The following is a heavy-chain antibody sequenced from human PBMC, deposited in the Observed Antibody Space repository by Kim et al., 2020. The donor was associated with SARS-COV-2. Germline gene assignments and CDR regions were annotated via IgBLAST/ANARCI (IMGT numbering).Heavy chain of an antibody. CDR1: GGSISSSSYY. Sequence: SETLSLTCTVSGGSISSSSYYWGWIRQPPGKGLEWIGSIYYSGSTYYNPSLRSRVTISVDTSKNQFSLKLSSVTAADTAVYYCARRSVAPSYYGMDVWGQGTTVTVSS. J-gene: IGHJ6*02. CDR2: IYYSGST. D-gene: IGHD2-21*01. V-gene: IGHV4-39*01. CDR3: ARRSVAPSYYGMDV.